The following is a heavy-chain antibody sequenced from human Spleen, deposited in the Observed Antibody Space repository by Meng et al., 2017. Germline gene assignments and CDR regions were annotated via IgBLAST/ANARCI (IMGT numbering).Heavy chain of an antibody. J-gene: IGHJ5*02. CDR3: ARVRDYYGSGSYYNTNWFDP. V-gene: IGHV4-61*01. Sequence: VPLQEAVPGLVSPSETPSLTCTVSGGSVRMGSYYCRWIRQPPGKGLEWIGYIYYSGSTNYNPSLKSRVTISVDTSKNQFSLKLSSVTAADTAVYYCARVRDYYGSGSYYNTNWFDPWGQGTLVTVSS. CDR2: IYYSGST. CDR1: GGSVRMGSYY. D-gene: IGHD3-10*01.